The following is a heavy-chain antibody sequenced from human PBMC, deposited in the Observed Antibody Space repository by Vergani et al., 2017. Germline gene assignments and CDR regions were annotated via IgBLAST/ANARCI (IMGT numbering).Heavy chain of an antibody. J-gene: IGHJ4*02. V-gene: IGHV3-33*01. CDR1: GFIFSDYV. CDR2: IWHDGSNE. CDR3: ARKKYYDSKDYYQVEPFDY. Sequence: QVQLVESGGGVVQPGKSLSLSCETSGFIFSDYVMHWVRQAPGKGLEWVAGIWHDGSNEKYVDSVQGRFTISRDNSKNSVYLQMNSLRAEDTAIYYCARKKYYDSKDYYQVEPFDYWGQGTLVTVSS. D-gene: IGHD3-22*01.